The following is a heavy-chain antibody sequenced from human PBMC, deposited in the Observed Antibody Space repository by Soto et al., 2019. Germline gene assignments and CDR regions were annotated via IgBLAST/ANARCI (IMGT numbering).Heavy chain of an antibody. CDR3: ARPHNVQGYYHTSFDY. CDR1: GYTFTSYY. V-gene: IGHV1-46*01. D-gene: IGHD3-22*01. J-gene: IGHJ4*02. Sequence: ASVKVSCKASGYTFTSYYMHWVRQAPGQGLEWMGIINPSGGSTSYAQKFQGRVTMTRDTSTSTVYMELSSLRSEDTAVYYCARPHNVQGYYHTSFDYWGQGTLVTVSS. CDR2: INPSGGST.